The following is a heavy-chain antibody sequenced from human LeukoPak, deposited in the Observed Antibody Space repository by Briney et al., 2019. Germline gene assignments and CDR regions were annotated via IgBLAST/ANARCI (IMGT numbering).Heavy chain of an antibody. CDR1: GFTFSNYG. CDR2: IYSGGST. V-gene: IGHV3-NL1*01. Sequence: PGGSLRLSCAAPGFTFSNYGMHWVRQAPGKGLEWVSVIYSGGSTYYADSVKGRFTISRDNSKNTLYLQMNSLRAEDTAVYYCAISSSSAEYFQHWGRGTLVTVSS. D-gene: IGHD6-6*01. J-gene: IGHJ1*01. CDR3: AISSSSAEYFQH.